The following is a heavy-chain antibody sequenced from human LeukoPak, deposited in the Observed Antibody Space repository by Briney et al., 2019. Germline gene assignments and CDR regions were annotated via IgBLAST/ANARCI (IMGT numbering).Heavy chain of an antibody. Sequence: SETLSLTCTVSGGSISSYYWSWIRQPPGKGLGWIGYIYYSGSTNYNPSLKSRVTISVDTSKNQFSLKLSSVTAADTAVYYCARGVPYVGFDYWGQGTLVTVSS. CDR1: GGSISSYY. CDR3: ARGVPYVGFDY. D-gene: IGHD1-1*01. CDR2: IYYSGST. J-gene: IGHJ4*02. V-gene: IGHV4-59*01.